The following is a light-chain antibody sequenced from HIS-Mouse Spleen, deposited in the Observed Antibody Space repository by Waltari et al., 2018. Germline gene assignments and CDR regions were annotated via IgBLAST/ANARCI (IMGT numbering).Light chain of an antibody. V-gene: IGKV4-1*01. CDR3: QQYYSTPIT. CDR1: QSVLYSSNNKNY. J-gene: IGKJ5*01. Sequence: DIVMTQSPDSLAVSLGERATINCKSSQSVLYSSNNKNYLAWYQQKPGQPPKLLIYWASTQESVVPDRFSGSGSGTDFTLTISSLQAEDVAVYYCQQYYSTPITFGQGTRLEIK. CDR2: WAS.